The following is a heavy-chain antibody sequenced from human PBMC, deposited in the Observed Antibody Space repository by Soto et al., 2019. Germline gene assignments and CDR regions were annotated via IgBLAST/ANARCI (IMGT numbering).Heavy chain of an antibody. Sequence: GASVKVSCKASGYTFTSYGISWVRQAPGQGLEWMGWISAYNGNTNYAQKLQGRVTMTTDTSTSTAYMELRSLRSDDTAVYYCARDKAVVPAAIAYYYYMDVWGKGTTVTVSS. D-gene: IGHD2-2*02. V-gene: IGHV1-18*01. CDR2: ISAYNGNT. J-gene: IGHJ6*03. CDR3: ARDKAVVPAAIAYYYYMDV. CDR1: GYTFTSYG.